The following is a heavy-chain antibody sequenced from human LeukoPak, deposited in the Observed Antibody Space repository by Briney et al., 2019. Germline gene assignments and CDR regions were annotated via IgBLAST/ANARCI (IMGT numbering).Heavy chain of an antibody. V-gene: IGHV3-53*01. J-gene: IGHJ6*02. D-gene: IGHD3-22*01. Sequence: GGSLRLFCAASGFIVSNNYMTWVRQAPGKGLEWVSNIYSGGSTYYAASVKGRFTVSRDDSKNTLYIQMNSLRAEDTAVYYCARDWLKYGSPYYSMDVWGQGTTVTVSS. CDR3: ARDWLKYGSPYYSMDV. CDR1: GFIVSNNY. CDR2: IYSGGST.